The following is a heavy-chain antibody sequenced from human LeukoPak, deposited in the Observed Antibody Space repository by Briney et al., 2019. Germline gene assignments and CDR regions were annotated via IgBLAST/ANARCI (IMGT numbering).Heavy chain of an antibody. J-gene: IGHJ1*01. CDR3: AKGPRRAAALSGSLLIQH. CDR1: GFTFSSYA. CDR2: ISGSGGST. Sequence: GGSLRLSCAASGFTFSSYAMSWVRQAPGKGLEWVSAISGSGGSTYYADSVKGRFTISRDNSKNTLYLQMNSLRAEDTAVYYCAKGPRRAAALSGSLLIQHWGQGTLVTVSS. D-gene: IGHD6-13*01. V-gene: IGHV3-23*01.